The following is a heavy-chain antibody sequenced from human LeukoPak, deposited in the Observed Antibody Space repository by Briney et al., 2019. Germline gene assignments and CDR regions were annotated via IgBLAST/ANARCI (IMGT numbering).Heavy chain of an antibody. Sequence: SQTLSLTCTVSGGSISSGDYYWSWIRQPPGKGLEWIGYIYYSGSTYYNPSLKSRVTISVDTSKNQFSLKLSSVTAADTAVYYCARDLTKFGGNWYFDLWGRGTLVTVSS. CDR1: GGSISSGDYY. CDR3: ARDLTKFGGNWYFDL. V-gene: IGHV4-30-4*01. CDR2: IYYSGST. J-gene: IGHJ2*01. D-gene: IGHD3-10*01.